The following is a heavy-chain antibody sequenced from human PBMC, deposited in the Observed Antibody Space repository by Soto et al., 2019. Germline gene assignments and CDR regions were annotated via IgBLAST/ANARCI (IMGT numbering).Heavy chain of an antibody. CDR3: ARGLMVYATHFDY. J-gene: IGHJ4*02. CDR2: IYHSGST. Sequence: PSETLSLTCAVSGGSISSGGYSWSWIRQPPGKGLEWIGYIYHSGSTYYNPSLKSRVTISVDRSKNQFSLKLSSVTAADTAVYYCARGLMVYATHFDYWGQGTLVNVS. CDR1: GGSISSGGYS. V-gene: IGHV4-30-2*01. D-gene: IGHD2-8*01.